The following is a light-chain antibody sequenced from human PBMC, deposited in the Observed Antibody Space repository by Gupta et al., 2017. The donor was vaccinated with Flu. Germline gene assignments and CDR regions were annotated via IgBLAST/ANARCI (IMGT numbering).Light chain of an antibody. J-gene: IGLJ3*02. CDR2: GES. V-gene: IGLV7-46*01. CDR3: LLIYNGAWV. Sequence: QAVVTQEPSLTVSPGGTVTPTCGSSTGTVTSDHYPYWLQQRPGQDPRTFIYGESNKHSWTPARFSGSRLGGKSALTLSGAQAEDEDEYYCLLIYNGAWVFGGGTKLTV. CDR1: TGTVTSDHY.